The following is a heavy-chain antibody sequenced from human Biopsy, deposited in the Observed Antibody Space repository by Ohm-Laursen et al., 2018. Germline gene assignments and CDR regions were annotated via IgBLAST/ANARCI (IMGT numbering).Heavy chain of an antibody. CDR2: ITPILGTV. J-gene: IGHJ4*02. CDR1: GDTFTTSA. D-gene: IGHD6-25*01. CDR3: AREAAIIDPRTRAFDY. Sequence: ASVKVSCKSSGDTFTTSAISWVRQVPGQGLDWMGRITPILGTVDYGQNFQGRVTIRADTSTTFLELTSLRYDDTAVYYCAREAAIIDPRTRAFDYWGQGTLVTVSS. V-gene: IGHV1-69*04.